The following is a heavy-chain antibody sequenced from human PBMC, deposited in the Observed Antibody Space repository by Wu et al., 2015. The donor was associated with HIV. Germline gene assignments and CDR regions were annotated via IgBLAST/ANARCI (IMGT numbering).Heavy chain of an antibody. V-gene: IGHV1-2*06. CDR2: INPNGGGT. CDR3: VTAAALDY. CDR1: GYTFTGYY. Sequence: QVQLVQSGAEVKKPGASVKVSCKAYGYTFTGYYIHWVRQAPGQGLEWMGRINPNGGGTNYAQKFQGRVTMTRDTSFSTAYMELSRLTSDGTAVYYCVTAAALDYWGQGTLVTVSS. J-gene: IGHJ4*02.